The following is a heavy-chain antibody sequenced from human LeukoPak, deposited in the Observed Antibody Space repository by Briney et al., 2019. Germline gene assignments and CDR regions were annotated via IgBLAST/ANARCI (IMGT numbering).Heavy chain of an antibody. J-gene: IGHJ4*02. D-gene: IGHD3-10*01. CDR1: GFTFSSYW. CDR3: AIAPELLWFGELLDYFDY. V-gene: IGHV3-23*01. CDR2: ISGSGGST. Sequence: GGSLRLSCAASGFTFSSYWMHWVRQAPGKGLEWVSAISGSGGSTYYADSVKGRFTISRDNSKNTLYLQMNSLRAEDTAVYYCAIAPELLWFGELLDYFDYWGQGTLVTVSS.